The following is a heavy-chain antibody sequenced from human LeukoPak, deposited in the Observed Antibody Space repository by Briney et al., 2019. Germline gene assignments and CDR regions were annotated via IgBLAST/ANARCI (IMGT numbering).Heavy chain of an antibody. CDR1: GGSFSGYY. Sequence: SETLSLTCAVYGGSFSGYYWSWIRQPPGKGLEWIGEINHSGSTNYNPSLKSRVTISVDTSKNQFSLKLSSVTAADTAVYYCARDLGQWLVRDGVDYWGQGTLVTVSS. J-gene: IGHJ4*02. V-gene: IGHV4-34*01. CDR2: INHSGST. CDR3: ARDLGQWLVRDGVDY. D-gene: IGHD6-19*01.